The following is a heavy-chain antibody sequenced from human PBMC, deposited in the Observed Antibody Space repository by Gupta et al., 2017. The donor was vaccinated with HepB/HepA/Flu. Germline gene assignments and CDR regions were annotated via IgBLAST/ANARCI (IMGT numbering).Heavy chain of an antibody. CDR1: GFTFSSYS. Sequence: EVQLVESGGGLVKPGGSLRLSCAASGFTFSSYSRNWVRQAPGKGLEWVSSISSSSSYIYYADSVKGRFTISRDNAKNSLYLQMNRLRAEDTAVYYCARDDDSSGYYPTFDYWGQGTLVTVSS. CDR3: ARDDDSSGYYPTFDY. V-gene: IGHV3-21*01. D-gene: IGHD3-22*01. CDR2: ISSSSSYI. J-gene: IGHJ4*02.